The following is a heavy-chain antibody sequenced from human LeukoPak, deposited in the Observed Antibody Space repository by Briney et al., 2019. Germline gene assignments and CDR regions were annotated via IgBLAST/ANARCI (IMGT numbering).Heavy chain of an antibody. CDR3: AKNHDSNSYHTDDAFDV. CDR2: ISSSASTI. CDR1: GFTFSSYE. V-gene: IGHV3-48*03. Sequence: PGGSLRLSCAASGFTFSSYEMNWVRQAPGKGLEWVSSISSSASTIYYADSVRGRFTVSRDNSKNTLYLQMNSLRAEDTAVYYYAKNHDSNSYHTDDAFDVWGQGTMVTVSS. J-gene: IGHJ3*01. D-gene: IGHD2/OR15-2a*01.